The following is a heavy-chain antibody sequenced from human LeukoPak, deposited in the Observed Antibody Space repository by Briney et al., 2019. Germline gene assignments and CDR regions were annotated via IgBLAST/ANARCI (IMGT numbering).Heavy chain of an antibody. D-gene: IGHD3-22*01. Sequence: PSETLSLTCTVSGGSINNYYWSWIRQPPGKGLEWIGYIHYSGSTNYNPSLKSPVTISVDTSKNKFSLKLSSVTAADTAVYYCARGGLSSGYYSAFDYWGQGTLVTVSS. CDR2: IHYSGST. CDR1: GGSINNYY. J-gene: IGHJ4*02. V-gene: IGHV4-59*01. CDR3: ARGGLSSGYYSAFDY.